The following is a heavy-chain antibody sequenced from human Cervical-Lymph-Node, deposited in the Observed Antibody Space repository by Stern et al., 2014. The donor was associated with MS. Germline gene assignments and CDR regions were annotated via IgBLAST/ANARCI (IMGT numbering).Heavy chain of an antibody. J-gene: IGHJ4*02. CDR3: ARGGSSWYSDF. D-gene: IGHD6-13*01. Sequence: VQLVESGAEAKKPGSSVKVSCKSSGETFSSDAISWVRQAPGQGLEWMGGIIPMTEIANYAQKFQGRVTITADEATRTAYMDLSGLRSDDTAVYYCARGGSSWYSDFWGQGTLVTVSS. CDR2: IIPMTEIA. CDR1: GETFSSDA. V-gene: IGHV1-69*01.